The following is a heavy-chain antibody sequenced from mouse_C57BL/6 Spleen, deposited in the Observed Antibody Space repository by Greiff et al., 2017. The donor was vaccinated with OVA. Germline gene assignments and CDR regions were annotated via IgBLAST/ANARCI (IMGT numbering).Heavy chain of an antibody. CDR1: GYTFTDYN. CDR3: ARGNGYNAMDY. J-gene: IGHJ4*01. Sequence: EVQVVESGPELVKPGASVKMSCKASGYTFTDYNMHWVKQSHGKSLEWIGYINPNNGGTSYNQKFKGKATLTVNKSSSTAYMELRSLTSEDSAVYYCARGNGYNAMDYWGQGTSVTVSS. CDR2: INPNNGGT. V-gene: IGHV1-22*01.